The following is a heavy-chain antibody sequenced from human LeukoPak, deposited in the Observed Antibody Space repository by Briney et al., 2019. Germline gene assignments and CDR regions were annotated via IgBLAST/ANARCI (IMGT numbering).Heavy chain of an antibody. J-gene: IGHJ6*03. CDR2: IFPSGGEI. CDR1: GFTFSTFA. CDR3: ARALKGLRRRIGGTTTFEYYYYMDV. Sequence: PGGSLRLSCEASGFTFSTFAMIWVRQPPGKGLEWVSSIFPSGGEIHYADSVRGRFTISRDNSKSTLSLQMNSLRAEDTAVYYCARALKGLRRRIGGTTTFEYYYYMDVWGKGTTVTISS. D-gene: IGHD1-26*01. V-gene: IGHV3-23*01.